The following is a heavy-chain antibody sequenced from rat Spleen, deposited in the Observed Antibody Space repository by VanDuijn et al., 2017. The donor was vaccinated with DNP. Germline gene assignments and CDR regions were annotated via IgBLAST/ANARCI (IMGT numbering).Heavy chain of an antibody. D-gene: IGHD1-2*01. V-gene: IGHV2-41*01. CDR2: IWNTGGT. CDR1: GFSLTGYN. J-gene: IGHJ3*01. Sequence: QVQLKESGPGLVQPSQTLSLTCTVAGFSLTGYNVHWVRQPPGKGLEWMGIIWNTGGTRYNSVLKSRLRITKDTSKSQVFLKMNSLQTEDTATYYCARSPETSYIYFPWAYWGQGTLVIVSS. CDR3: ARSPETSYIYFPWAY.